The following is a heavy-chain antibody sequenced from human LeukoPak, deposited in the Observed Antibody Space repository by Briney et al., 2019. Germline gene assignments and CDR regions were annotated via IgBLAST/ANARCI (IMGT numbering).Heavy chain of an antibody. V-gene: IGHV4-38-2*02. J-gene: IGHJ6*03. CDR1: GYSISSGYY. CDR2: IYHSGST. CDR3: VKLDYGDYGGGDYYYYMDV. Sequence: SETLSLTCTVSGYSISSGYYWGWIRQPPGKGLEWIGNIYHSGSTYYNPSLKSRVTISVDTSKNQFSLKLSSVTAADTAIYYCVKLDYGDYGGGDYYYYMDVWGKGTTVTVSS. D-gene: IGHD4-17*01.